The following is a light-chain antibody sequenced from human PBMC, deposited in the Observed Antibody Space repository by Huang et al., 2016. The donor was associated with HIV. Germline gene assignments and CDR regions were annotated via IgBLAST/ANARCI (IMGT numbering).Light chain of an antibody. Sequence: DIQMTQFPSSLSASVGGRVTSTCRASQAIGNSLAWYQQKPGKAPNLLLFAASRLESGVPSRVSGSVSGTDYTLTISSLQPEDFATYFCHQYYTIPHTFGQGSKLEIK. V-gene: IGKV1-NL1*01. J-gene: IGKJ2*01. CDR3: HQYYTIPHT. CDR1: QAIGNS. CDR2: AAS.